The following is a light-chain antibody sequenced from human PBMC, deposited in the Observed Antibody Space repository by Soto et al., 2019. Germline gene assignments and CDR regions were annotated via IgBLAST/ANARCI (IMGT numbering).Light chain of an antibody. CDR3: SSYTSSSTYV. Sequence: QSVLTQPASVSGSPGQSITISCTGTSSYVGNYNYVSWYQQHPGKAPKLMIHDVSNRPSGVSNRFSGSKSGNTASLTISGLQAEDEADYYCSSYTSSSTYVFGTGTKLTVL. CDR2: DVS. J-gene: IGLJ1*01. CDR1: SSYVGNYNY. V-gene: IGLV2-14*01.